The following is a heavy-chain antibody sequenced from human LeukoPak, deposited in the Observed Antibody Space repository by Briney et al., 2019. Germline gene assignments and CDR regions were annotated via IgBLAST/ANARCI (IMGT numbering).Heavy chain of an antibody. V-gene: IGHV1-8*01. CDR3: ASQVSERGWFDP. CDR2: MNPNSGNT. D-gene: IGHD1-14*01. CDR1: GYTFTSYD. J-gene: IGHJ5*02. Sequence: GASVKVSCKASGYTFTSYDINWVRQATGQGLEWMGWMNPNSGNTGYAQKFQGRVTMTRNTSISTAYMELSSLRSEDTAVYYCASQVSERGWFDPWGQGTLVTVSS.